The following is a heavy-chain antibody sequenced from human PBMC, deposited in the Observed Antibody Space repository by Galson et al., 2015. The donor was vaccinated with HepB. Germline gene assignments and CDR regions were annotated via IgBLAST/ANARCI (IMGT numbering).Heavy chain of an antibody. CDR2: IYNSGSA. CDR3: ARGTSGYYTDIYDY. V-gene: IGHV4-59*01. J-gene: IGHJ4*02. CDR1: GDSISNYY. Sequence: ETLSLTCTVSGDSISNYYWNWIRQPPGEGLEWIGYIYNSGSANYNPSLKSRVTISVDTSNNHFSLRVTSVTAADTAVYFCARGTSGYYTDIYDYWGQGTLVTVSS. D-gene: IGHD5-12*01.